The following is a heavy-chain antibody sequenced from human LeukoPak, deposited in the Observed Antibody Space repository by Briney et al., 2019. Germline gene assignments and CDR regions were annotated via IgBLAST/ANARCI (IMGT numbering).Heavy chain of an antibody. CDR2: ISPTGSTT. CDR3: ARGPNSNWSGLDF. Sequence: GGSLRLSCTASGFSFSGYWMHWARQLPGKGLVWVSRISPTGSTTSYADSVKGRFTVSRDNAKNTLYLQVNNLRAEDTAVYYCARGPNSNWSGLDFWGQGTLLTVSS. D-gene: IGHD6-6*01. CDR1: GFSFSGYW. V-gene: IGHV3-74*01. J-gene: IGHJ4*02.